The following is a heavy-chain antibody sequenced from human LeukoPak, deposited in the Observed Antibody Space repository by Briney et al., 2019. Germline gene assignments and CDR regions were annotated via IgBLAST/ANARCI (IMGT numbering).Heavy chain of an antibody. J-gene: IGHJ1*01. D-gene: IGHD3-22*01. CDR3: AAELQTYYYDSSGYNKYFQH. CDR2: IYYSGST. V-gene: IGHV4-39*07. CDR1: GGSISSSSYY. Sequence: PSETLSLTCTVSGGSISSSSYYWGWIRQPPGKGLEWIGSIYYSGSTYYNPSLKSRVTISVDTSKNQFSLKLSSVTAADTAVYYCAAELQTYYYDSSGYNKYFQHWGQGTLVTVSS.